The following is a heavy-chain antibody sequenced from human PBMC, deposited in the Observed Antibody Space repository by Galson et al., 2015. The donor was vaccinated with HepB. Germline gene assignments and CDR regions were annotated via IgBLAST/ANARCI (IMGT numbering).Heavy chain of an antibody. CDR3: ARSEEGESEGVGYCSGGSCYSKGGGMDV. J-gene: IGHJ6*02. CDR2: IIPIFGTA. V-gene: IGHV1-69*13. D-gene: IGHD2-15*01. CDR1: GGTFSSYA. Sequence: SVKVSCKASGGTFSSYAISWVRQAPGQGLEWMGGIIPIFGTANYAQKFQGRVTITADESTSTAYMELSSLRSEDTAVYYCARSEEGESEGVGYCSGGSCYSKGGGMDVWGQGTTVTVSS.